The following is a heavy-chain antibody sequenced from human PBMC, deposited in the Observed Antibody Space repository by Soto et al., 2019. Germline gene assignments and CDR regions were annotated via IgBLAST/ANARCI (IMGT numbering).Heavy chain of an antibody. V-gene: IGHV3-13*04. Sequence: GGSLRLSCAASGFTFSTYDMHWVRQVTGKGLEWVSSIGIDSDTFYAGSVKGRFTISRENAKNSLFFQMNSLRAGDTGVYYCVRVARSIRWFSGYYGMDVWGQGTTVTVSS. CDR1: GFTFSTYD. CDR3: VRVARSIRWFSGYYGMDV. J-gene: IGHJ6*02. CDR2: IGIDSDT. D-gene: IGHD2-2*01.